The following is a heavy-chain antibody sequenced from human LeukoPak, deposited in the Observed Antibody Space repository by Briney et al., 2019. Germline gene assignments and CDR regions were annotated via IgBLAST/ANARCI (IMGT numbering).Heavy chain of an antibody. CDR3: ARLRGLIDH. CDR1: GFIFSDHY. CDR2: INSDSTTL. D-gene: IGHD3-10*01. J-gene: IGHJ4*02. Sequence: PGGSLRLSCAASGFIFSDHYMRWIRQAPGKGLEGVAYINSDSTTLYYADSVKGRFTVSRDNAKNSLYLHMNSLGVDDTAVYYCARLRGLIDHWGQGALVTVSS. V-gene: IGHV3-11*01.